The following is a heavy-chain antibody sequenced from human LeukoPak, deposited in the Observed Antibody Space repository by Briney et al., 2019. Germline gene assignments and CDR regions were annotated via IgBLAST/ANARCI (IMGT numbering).Heavy chain of an antibody. V-gene: IGHV3-23*01. Sequence: PGGSLRLSCAASGFTFSSYAMSWVRQAPGKGLEWVSAITNSGDNTYYADSVKGRFTTSGDNSKYTLYLQMNSLRADDTAIYYCARGQIPSGELLRFDCWGQGTLVTVSS. CDR1: GFTFSSYA. D-gene: IGHD1-26*01. CDR3: ARGQIPSGELLRFDC. J-gene: IGHJ4*02. CDR2: ITNSGDNT.